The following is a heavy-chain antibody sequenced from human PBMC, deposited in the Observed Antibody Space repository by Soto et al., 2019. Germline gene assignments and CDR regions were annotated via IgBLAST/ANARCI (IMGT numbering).Heavy chain of an antibody. Sequence: EVQLVESGGGLVKPGGSLRLSCAASGFTFSNAWMSWVRQAPGKGLEWVGRIKSKTDGGTTDYAAPVKGRFTISRDDSKNTLYLQMNSLITEDTAVYYCTTVVTTYAYYFDYWGQGTLVTVSS. CDR1: GFTFSNAW. J-gene: IGHJ4*02. CDR3: TTVVTTYAYYFDY. V-gene: IGHV3-15*01. CDR2: IKSKTDGGTT. D-gene: IGHD4-17*01.